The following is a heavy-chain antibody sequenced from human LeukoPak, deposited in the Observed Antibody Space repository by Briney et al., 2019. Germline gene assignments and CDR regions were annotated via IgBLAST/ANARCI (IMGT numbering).Heavy chain of an antibody. D-gene: IGHD3-10*01. J-gene: IGHJ5*02. CDR2: INPNSGGT. V-gene: IGHV1-2*02. CDR1: GYTFTGYY. CDR3: ARGMVRGVNNWFDP. Sequence: ASVKVSCKASGYTFTGYYMHWVRQAPGQGLEWMGWINPNSGGTGYAQKFQGRVTITADKSTSTAYMELSSLRSEDTAVYYCARGMVRGVNNWFDPWGQGTLVTVSS.